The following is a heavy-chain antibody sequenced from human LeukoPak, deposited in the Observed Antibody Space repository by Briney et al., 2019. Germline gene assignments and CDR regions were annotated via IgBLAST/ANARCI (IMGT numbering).Heavy chain of an antibody. J-gene: IGHJ4*02. V-gene: IGHV3-73*01. CDR3: TRDCGGDCYDNY. D-gene: IGHD2-21*02. Sequence: GGSLRLSCAASGFTFSGSAMHWVRQASGKGLEWVGRIRSKANSYAPAYAASVKGRFTISRDDSKNTAYLQMNSLKTEDTAVYYCTRDCGGDCYDNYWGQGTLVTVSS. CDR2: IRSKANSYAP. CDR1: GFTFSGSA.